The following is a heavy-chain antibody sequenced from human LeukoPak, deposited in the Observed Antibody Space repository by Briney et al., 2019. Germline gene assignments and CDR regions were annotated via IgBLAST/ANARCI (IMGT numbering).Heavy chain of an antibody. Sequence: ASVKVSCKASGYSFNDYYMHWVRQAPGQGLEWMGWINPNSGGTNYAQKFQGRVTMTRDTSISTAYMELSRLRSDDTAVYYCARAPDYGGNSGNYWGQGTLVTVSS. V-gene: IGHV1-2*02. D-gene: IGHD4-23*01. CDR2: INPNSGGT. CDR1: GYSFNDYY. CDR3: ARAPDYGGNSGNY. J-gene: IGHJ4*02.